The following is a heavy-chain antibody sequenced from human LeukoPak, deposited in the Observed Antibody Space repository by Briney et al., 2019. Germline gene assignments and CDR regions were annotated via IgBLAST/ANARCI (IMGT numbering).Heavy chain of an antibody. J-gene: IGHJ4*02. CDR3: ARQGSYSYGSGTYYNGHFDY. CDR2: IFYSGST. D-gene: IGHD3-10*01. CDR1: GASISSSSYY. Sequence: SETLSLTCTVSGASISSSSYYWGWIRQPPGKGLEWIGSIFYSGSTFYSPSLKSRVTISVDTSKNQFSLKLSSVTAADTAVFYCARQGSYSYGSGTYYNGHFDYWAQGILVTVSS. V-gene: IGHV4-39*01.